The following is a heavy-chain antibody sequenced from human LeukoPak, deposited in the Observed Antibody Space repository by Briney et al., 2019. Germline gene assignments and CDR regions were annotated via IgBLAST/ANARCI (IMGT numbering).Heavy chain of an antibody. V-gene: IGHV4-4*02. CDR2: IYHSGST. D-gene: IGHD3-16*02. CDR3: ARSNYVWGSYRPRQSDAFDI. Sequence: SETLSLTCAVSGGSISSSNWWSWVRPPPGKGLEWMGEIYHSGSTNYNPSLKSRVTMSVDTSKNQFSLKLSSVTAADTAVYYCARSNYVWGSYRPRQSDAFDIWGQGTMVTVSS. J-gene: IGHJ3*02. CDR1: GGSISSSNW.